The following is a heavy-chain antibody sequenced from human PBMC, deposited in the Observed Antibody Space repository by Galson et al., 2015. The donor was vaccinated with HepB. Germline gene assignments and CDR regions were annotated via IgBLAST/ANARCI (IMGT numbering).Heavy chain of an antibody. Sequence: SLRLSCAASGFTFSSYGMHWVRQAPGKGLEWVAVISYDGSNKYYADSVKGRFTISRDNSKNTLYLQMNSLRAEDTAVYYCAKGSYYDSSGYYEPAIYYFDYWGQGTLVTVSS. D-gene: IGHD3-22*01. CDR1: GFTFSSYG. J-gene: IGHJ4*02. CDR3: AKGSYYDSSGYYEPAIYYFDY. V-gene: IGHV3-30*18. CDR2: ISYDGSNK.